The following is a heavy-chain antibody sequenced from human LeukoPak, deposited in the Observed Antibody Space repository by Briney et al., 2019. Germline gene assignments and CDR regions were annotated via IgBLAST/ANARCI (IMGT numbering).Heavy chain of an antibody. J-gene: IGHJ4*02. CDR2: IWYDGSNK. CDR1: GFTFSSYG. CDR3: ATSDIAATEALDY. V-gene: IGHV3-33*01. Sequence: GGFLRLSCAASGFTFSSYGMHWVRQAPGKGLEWVAVIWYDGSNKYYADSVKGRFTISRDNSKNALYLQMNSLRAEDTAVYYCATSDIAATEALDYWGQGTLVTVSS. D-gene: IGHD5-12*01.